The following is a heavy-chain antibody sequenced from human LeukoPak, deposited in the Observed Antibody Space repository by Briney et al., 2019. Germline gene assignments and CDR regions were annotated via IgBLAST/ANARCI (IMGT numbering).Heavy chain of an antibody. Sequence: PSGTLSLTCTVSGASISSYYWSWLRQPPGKGLEWIAFMYYSGSTNYNPSLKSRVTISLDTSKNQFSLRLSSVTAADTAVYYCARRSISGNSWDYFDYWGQGTLVTVSS. CDR3: ARRSISGNSWDYFDY. V-gene: IGHV4-59*08. CDR2: MYYSGST. CDR1: GASISSYY. J-gene: IGHJ4*02. D-gene: IGHD4-23*01.